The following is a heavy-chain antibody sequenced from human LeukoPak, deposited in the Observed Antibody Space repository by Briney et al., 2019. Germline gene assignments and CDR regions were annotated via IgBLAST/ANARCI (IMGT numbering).Heavy chain of an antibody. J-gene: IGHJ3*02. CDR2: INHSGST. V-gene: IGHV4-34*01. Sequence: SETLSLTCAVYGGSFSGYYWSWIRQPPGKGLEWIGEINHSGSTNYNPSLKSRVTISVDTSKNQFSLKLSSVTAADTAVYYCVQSEAAANDAFDIWGQGTMVTVSS. CDR1: GGSFSGYY. CDR3: VQSEAAANDAFDI. D-gene: IGHD6-13*01.